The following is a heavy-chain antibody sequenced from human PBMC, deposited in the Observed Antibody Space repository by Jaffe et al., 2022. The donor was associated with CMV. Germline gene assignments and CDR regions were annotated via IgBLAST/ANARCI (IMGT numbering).Heavy chain of an antibody. J-gene: IGHJ6*03. D-gene: IGHD3-10*01. Sequence: QVQLQESGPGLVKPSETLSLTCTVSGGSISSYYWSWIRQPPGKGLEWIGYIYYSGSTNYNPSLKSRVTISVDTSKNQFSLKLSSVTAADTAVYYCARGEGTWAYYYYMDVWGKGTTVTVSS. CDR1: GGSISSYY. CDR2: IYYSGST. CDR3: ARGEGTWAYYYYMDV. V-gene: IGHV4-59*01.